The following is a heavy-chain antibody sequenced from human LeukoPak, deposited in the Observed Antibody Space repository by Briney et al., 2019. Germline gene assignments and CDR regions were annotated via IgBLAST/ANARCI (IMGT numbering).Heavy chain of an antibody. CDR3: ARTEESGYSYRYFGYYYMDV. D-gene: IGHD5-18*01. J-gene: IGHJ6*03. Sequence: SETLSLTCTVSGGSISSYYWSWNRQPPGKGLEWIGYIYYSGSTHYNPSLKSRVTISVDTSKNQFSLKLSSVTAADTAVYYCARTEESGYSYRYFGYYYMDVWGKGTTVTVSS. CDR2: IYYSGST. CDR1: GGSISSYY. V-gene: IGHV4-59*01.